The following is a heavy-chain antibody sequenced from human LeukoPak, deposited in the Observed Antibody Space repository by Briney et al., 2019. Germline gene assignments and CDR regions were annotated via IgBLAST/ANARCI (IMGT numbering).Heavy chain of an antibody. Sequence: PSETLSLTCAVYGGSFSGYYWSWIRQPPGKGLEWIGEINHSGSTNYNPSLKSRVTISVDTSKNQFSLKLSSVTAADTAVYYCARAGPSSGWYNFDYWGQGTLVTVSS. CDR2: INHSGST. V-gene: IGHV4-34*01. CDR3: ARAGPSSGWYNFDY. J-gene: IGHJ4*02. D-gene: IGHD6-19*01. CDR1: GGSFSGYY.